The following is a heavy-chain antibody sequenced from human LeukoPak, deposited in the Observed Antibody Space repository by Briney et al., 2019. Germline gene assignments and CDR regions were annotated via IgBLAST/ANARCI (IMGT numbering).Heavy chain of an antibody. V-gene: IGHV3-33*08. CDR3: ARDQSMVRGVIIALDY. CDR1: GFTFSSYW. Sequence: GGSLRLSCAASGFTFSSYWMSWVRQAPGKGLEWVAVIWYDGSNKYYADSVKGRFTISRDNSKNTLYLQMNSLRAEDTAVYYCARDQSMVRGVIIALDYWGQGTLVTVSS. D-gene: IGHD3-10*01. CDR2: IWYDGSNK. J-gene: IGHJ4*02.